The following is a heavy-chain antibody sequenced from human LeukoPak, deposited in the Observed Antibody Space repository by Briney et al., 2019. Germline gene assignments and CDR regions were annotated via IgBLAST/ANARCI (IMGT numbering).Heavy chain of an antibody. CDR2: VSYDGTNK. D-gene: IGHD5-12*01. CDR1: GFIFSDYA. Sequence: GGSLRLSCAASGFIFSDYAMHWVRQAPGKGLEWVAVVSYDGTNKNYADSVKGRFTISRDNSKNTLYLQMNSLRAEDTAVYYCASDSGYDHHGLLDYWGQGTLVTVSS. V-gene: IGHV3-30*04. J-gene: IGHJ4*02. CDR3: ASDSGYDHHGLLDY.